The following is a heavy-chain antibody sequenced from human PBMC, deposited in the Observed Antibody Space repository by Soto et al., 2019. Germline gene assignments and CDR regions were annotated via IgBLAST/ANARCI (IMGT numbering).Heavy chain of an antibody. CDR2: IWFDGNEK. D-gene: IGHD6-19*01. J-gene: IGHJ5*02. CDR1: GFSFNSYG. CDR3: ARLVVLEGDGRQNLFDP. V-gene: IGHV3-33*01. Sequence: GGSLRLSCEASGFSFNSYGMHWFRQAPGKRLEWVAVIWFDGNEKKHADYVKGRFTISRDNSKNALYLQMNILRAEDTDVYYCARLVVLEGDGRQNLFDPWGQGTMDTVSS.